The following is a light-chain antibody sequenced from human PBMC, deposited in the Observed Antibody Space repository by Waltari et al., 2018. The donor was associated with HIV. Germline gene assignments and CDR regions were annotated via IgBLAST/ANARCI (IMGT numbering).Light chain of an antibody. CDR3: QSYDRSLSVV. Sequence: QSVLTQPPSVSGAPGQRVSISCTGSSSNIGAGYDVHWYQQLPGTAPNLLAFMPHNRPSGFPDRFSGSKSGTSASLAITGLQPEDEAHYYCQSYDRSLSVVFGGGTKLTVL. J-gene: IGLJ2*01. CDR1: SSNIGAGYD. CDR2: MPH. V-gene: IGLV1-40*01.